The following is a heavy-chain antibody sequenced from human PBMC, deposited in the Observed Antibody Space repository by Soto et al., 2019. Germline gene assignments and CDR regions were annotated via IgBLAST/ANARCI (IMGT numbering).Heavy chain of an antibody. CDR1: GFTFSSYA. CDR3: ARGPYDSSGYYGY. J-gene: IGHJ4*02. D-gene: IGHD3-22*01. V-gene: IGHV3-30-3*01. CDR2: ITYDGSNK. Sequence: PGGSLRLSCAASGFTFSSYAMHWVRQAPGKGLEWVAVITYDGSNKYYADSVKGRFTISRDNSKNTLYLQMNSLRAEDTAVYYCARGPYDSSGYYGYWGQGTLVTVSS.